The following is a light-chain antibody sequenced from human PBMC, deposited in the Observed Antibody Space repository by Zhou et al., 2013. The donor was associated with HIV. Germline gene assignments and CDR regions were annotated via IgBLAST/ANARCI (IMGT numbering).Light chain of an antibody. V-gene: IGKV3-15*01. CDR2: GAV. CDR1: QTVSSN. J-gene: IGKJ3*01. Sequence: QYPDTLSLSPGDSVTVACRASQTVSSNLAWYQQKPGQSPRLLIYGAVTRATGVPDRFSGSGSETEFTLTISSLQPDDFATYYCQQYNSYPFTFGPGTKVDV. CDR3: QQYNSYPFT.